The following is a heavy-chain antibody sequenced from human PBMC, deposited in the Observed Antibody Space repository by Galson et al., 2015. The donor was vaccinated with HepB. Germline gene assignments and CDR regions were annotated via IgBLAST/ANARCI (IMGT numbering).Heavy chain of an antibody. CDR1: GFTFSNYS. Sequence: SLRLSCAASGFTFSNYSMNWVRQAPGKGLEWVSYISSSSSTIYYADSVKGRFTISRDNAKNSLYLQMNSLRAEDTAVYYCARDSRMWDCGGDCYFDYWGQGTLVTVSS. D-gene: IGHD2-21*01. V-gene: IGHV3-48*01. CDR2: ISSSSSTI. CDR3: ARDSRMWDCGGDCYFDY. J-gene: IGHJ4*02.